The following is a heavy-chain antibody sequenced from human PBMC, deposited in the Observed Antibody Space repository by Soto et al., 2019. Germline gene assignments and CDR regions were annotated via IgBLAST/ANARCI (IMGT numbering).Heavy chain of an antibody. CDR1: GGSISSGGYY. V-gene: IGHV4-31*03. CDR2: IYYSGST. D-gene: IGHD3-10*01. J-gene: IGHJ4*02. CDR3: ARGPGTMAKIDY. Sequence: QVQLQESGPGLVKPSQTLSLTCTVSGGSISSGGYYWSWIRQHPGKGMEWIGYIYYSGSTYYNPSLKSRDTISVDTSKNQFSRKLSSVTAADTAVYYCARGPGTMAKIDYWGQGTLVTVSS.